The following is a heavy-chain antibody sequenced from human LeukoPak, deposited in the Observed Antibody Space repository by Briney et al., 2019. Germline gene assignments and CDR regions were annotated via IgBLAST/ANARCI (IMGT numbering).Heavy chain of an antibody. CDR2: ISYDGSNK. CDR3: ARVRDTAMVTLYYYYYYGMDV. Sequence: GGSLRLSCAASGFTFSSYAMHWVRQAPGKGLEWVAVISYDGSNKYYADSVKGRFTIFRDNSKNTLYLQMNSLRAEDTAVYYCARVRDTAMVTLYYYYYYGMDVWGQGTTVTVSS. J-gene: IGHJ6*02. D-gene: IGHD5-18*01. CDR1: GFTFSSYA. V-gene: IGHV3-30-3*01.